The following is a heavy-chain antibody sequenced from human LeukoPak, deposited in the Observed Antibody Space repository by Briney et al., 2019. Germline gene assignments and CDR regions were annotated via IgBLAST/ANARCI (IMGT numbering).Heavy chain of an antibody. CDR2: ISAYNGNT. D-gene: IGHD5-18*01. Sequence: GASVKVSCKASGYTFTSYGISWVRQAPGQGLEWMGWISAYNGNTNYAQKHQGRVTMTTDTSTSTAYMELRSLRSDDTAVYYCARDGVEDSYGYGPLEFDYWGQGTLVTVSS. CDR1: GYTFTSYG. CDR3: ARDGVEDSYGYGPLEFDY. J-gene: IGHJ4*02. V-gene: IGHV1-18*01.